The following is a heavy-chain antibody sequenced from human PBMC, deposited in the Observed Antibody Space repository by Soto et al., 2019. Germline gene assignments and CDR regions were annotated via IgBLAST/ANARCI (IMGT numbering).Heavy chain of an antibody. D-gene: IGHD3-10*01. CDR1: GGSISSGDYY. V-gene: IGHV4-30-4*01. CDR3: ASRKSSPYFDY. Sequence: SETLSLTCTVSGGSISSGDYYWSWIRQPPGKGLEWIGNIYYSGSTYYNPSLKSRVTVSVDTSKNQFSLKLSSVTAADTAVYYCASRKSSPYFDYWGQGTLVTVSS. CDR2: IYYSGST. J-gene: IGHJ4*02.